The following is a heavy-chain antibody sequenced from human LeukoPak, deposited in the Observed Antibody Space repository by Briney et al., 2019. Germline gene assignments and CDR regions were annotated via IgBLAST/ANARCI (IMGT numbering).Heavy chain of an antibody. CDR1: GFTFNTYT. D-gene: IGHD3-22*01. Sequence: GGSLRLSCVASGFTFNTYTMNWVRQAPGKGLEWISCVGRDGSIHYADSVKGRITISRDNAKNSLFLQMNSLRAEDTAIYYCARRYCDTTGCAFDIWGQGTMVTVSS. CDR2: VGRDGSI. V-gene: IGHV3-21*01. J-gene: IGHJ3*02. CDR3: ARRYCDTTGCAFDI.